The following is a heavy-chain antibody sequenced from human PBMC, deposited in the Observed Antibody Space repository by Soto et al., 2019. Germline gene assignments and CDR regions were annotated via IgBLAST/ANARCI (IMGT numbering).Heavy chain of an antibody. V-gene: IGHV3-64*01. CDR2: ISSNGGST. J-gene: IGHJ6*03. D-gene: IGHD3-9*01. Sequence: GGSLRLSCAASGFTFSSYAMHWVRQAPGKGLEYVSAISSNGGSTYYANSVKGRFTISRDNSKNTLYLQMGSLRAEDMAVYYCARVAHLELRYFDWLLKDYYYYMDVWGKGTTVTVSS. CDR3: ARVAHLELRYFDWLLKDYYYYMDV. CDR1: GFTFSSYA.